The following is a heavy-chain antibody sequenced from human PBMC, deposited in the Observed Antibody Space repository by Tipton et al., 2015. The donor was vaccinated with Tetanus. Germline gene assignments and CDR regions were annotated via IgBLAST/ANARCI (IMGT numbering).Heavy chain of an antibody. V-gene: IGHV3-23*01. CDR3: AKAKTWASLWFGDV. CDR1: GFTFSSHW. CDR2: IAGTAGST. D-gene: IGHD3-10*01. J-gene: IGHJ4*02. Sequence: SLRLSCAASGFTFSSHWMSWVRQAPGKGLEWVSGIAGTAGSTYYRDSVRGRFTVSRDNVGNTLYLQMNSLRAEDTARYYCAKAKTWASLWFGDVWGPGTLVAVSS.